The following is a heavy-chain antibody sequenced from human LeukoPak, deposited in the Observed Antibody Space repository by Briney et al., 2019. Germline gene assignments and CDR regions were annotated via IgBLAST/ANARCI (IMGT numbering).Heavy chain of an antibody. Sequence: QPGGSLRLSCAASGFTFSSYAMSWVRRAPGKGLEWVSAISGSGVSTYYADSVKGRFTISRDNSKNTLYLQMNSLRAEDTAVYHCAKSLGGGSDDAFDIWGQGTMVTVSS. J-gene: IGHJ3*02. V-gene: IGHV3-23*01. CDR3: AKSLGGGSDDAFDI. CDR1: GFTFSSYA. D-gene: IGHD2-15*01. CDR2: ISGSGVST.